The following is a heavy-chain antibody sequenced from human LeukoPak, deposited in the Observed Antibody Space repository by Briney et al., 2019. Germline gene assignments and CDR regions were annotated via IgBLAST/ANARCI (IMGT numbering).Heavy chain of an antibody. J-gene: IGHJ4*02. V-gene: IGHV3-23*01. Sequence: GGSLRLSCAASGFTFSHHGMNWVRQAPGKGLEWVSGVGPSGARTYYADSVKGRFTVSRDNAKNSLYLQMNSLRAEDTAVYYCARERKSGWLQRTYNFDYWGQGTLVTVSS. D-gene: IGHD5-24*01. CDR1: GFTFSHHG. CDR2: VGPSGART. CDR3: ARERKSGWLQRTYNFDY.